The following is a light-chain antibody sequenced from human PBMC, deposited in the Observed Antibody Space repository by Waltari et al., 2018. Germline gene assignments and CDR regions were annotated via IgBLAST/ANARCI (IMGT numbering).Light chain of an antibody. V-gene: IGLV3-25*03. CDR1: SLSKQF. J-gene: IGLJ2*01. CDR2: KDT. CDR3: QTADLGGDVV. Sequence: SYEVTQPPSVSVSPGQTARITCSGASLSKQFVYWYQQKSGQAPVLVIFKDTERASGIPERFSGSTSRTIVTLTINGVQAQDEADYYCQTADLGGDVVFRGGTKLTVL.